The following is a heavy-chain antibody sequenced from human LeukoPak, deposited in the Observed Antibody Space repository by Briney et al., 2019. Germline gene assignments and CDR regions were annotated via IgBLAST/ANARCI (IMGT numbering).Heavy chain of an antibody. CDR3: ARDTGRDYGDYSS. J-gene: IGHJ1*01. CDR1: GFTFSSYA. D-gene: IGHD4-17*01. Sequence: GRSLRLSCAASGFTFSSYAMHWVRQAPGKGLEWVAVISYDGSNKYYADSVKGRFTISRDNSKNTLYLQMNSLRAEDTAVYYCARDTGRDYGDYSSWGQGTLVTVSS. V-gene: IGHV3-30*04. CDR2: ISYDGSNK.